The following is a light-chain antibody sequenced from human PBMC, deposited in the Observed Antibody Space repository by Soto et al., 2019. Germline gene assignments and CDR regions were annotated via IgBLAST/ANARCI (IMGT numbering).Light chain of an antibody. CDR1: STNIGNNY. V-gene: IGLV1-51*01. CDR2: DNS. CDR3: GTWDSSLSAGI. Sequence: QSVLTQPPSVSGAPGQKVTISCSGSSTNIGNNYVSWYQHLPGTAPKLLIDDNSERPSGIPDRFSGSKSGTSATLDITGLQTGDEADYYCGTWDSSLSAGIFGGGTKVTVL. J-gene: IGLJ2*01.